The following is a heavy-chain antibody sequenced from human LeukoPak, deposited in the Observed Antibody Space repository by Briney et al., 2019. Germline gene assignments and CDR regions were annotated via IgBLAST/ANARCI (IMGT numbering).Heavy chain of an antibody. V-gene: IGHV4-4*09. CDR3: ARTAPSYYYYCMDV. D-gene: IGHD5-18*01. Sequence: SETLSLTCTVSGGSISSYYWSWIRQPPGKGLEWIGYIYTSGSTNYNPSLKNRVTISVDTSKNQFSLKLSSVTAADTAVYYCARTAPSYYYYCMDVWGKGTTVTVSS. CDR2: IYTSGST. J-gene: IGHJ6*03. CDR1: GGSISSYY.